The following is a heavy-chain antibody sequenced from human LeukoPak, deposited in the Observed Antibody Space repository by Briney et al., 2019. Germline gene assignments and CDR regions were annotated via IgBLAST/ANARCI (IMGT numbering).Heavy chain of an antibody. D-gene: IGHD5-24*01. CDR3: ARGLLDGYTHPAAFDI. CDR2: IYYSGST. CDR1: GGSISSYY. V-gene: IGHV4-59*01. J-gene: IGHJ3*02. Sequence: PSETLSLTCTVSGGSISSYYWSWIRRPPGKGLEWIGYIYYSGSTNYNPSLKSRVTISVDTSKNQFSLKLSSVTAADTAVYHCARGLLDGYTHPAAFDIWGQGTMVTVSS.